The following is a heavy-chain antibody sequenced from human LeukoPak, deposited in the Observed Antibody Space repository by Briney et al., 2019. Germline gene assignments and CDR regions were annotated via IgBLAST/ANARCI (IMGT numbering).Heavy chain of an antibody. V-gene: IGHV5-51*01. J-gene: IGHJ3*01. Sequence: GESLKISCKGSGYRFTNNWIGWVRQMPGKGLEWMGIIYPGDSDSKYSPSFQGQVTISADKSINTAYLQWSSLKASDTAMYYCARRVSSSGFDAFDVWGQGTMVTVSS. CDR3: ARRVSSSGFDAFDV. CDR2: IYPGDSDS. D-gene: IGHD5-12*01. CDR1: GYRFTNNW.